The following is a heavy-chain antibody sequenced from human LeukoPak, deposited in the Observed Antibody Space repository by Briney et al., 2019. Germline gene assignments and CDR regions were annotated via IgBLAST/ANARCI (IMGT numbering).Heavy chain of an antibody. CDR2: IVVGSGNT. J-gene: IGHJ3*02. V-gene: IGHV1-58*02. Sequence: ASVKVSCKASGFTFTSSAMQWVRQARGQRLEWIGWIVVGSGNTNYAQKFQERITITRDMSTSTAYVELSSLRSEDTAVYYCAAASEIVVVTADAFDIWGQGTMVTVSS. CDR3: AAASEIVVVTADAFDI. D-gene: IGHD2-21*02. CDR1: GFTFTSSA.